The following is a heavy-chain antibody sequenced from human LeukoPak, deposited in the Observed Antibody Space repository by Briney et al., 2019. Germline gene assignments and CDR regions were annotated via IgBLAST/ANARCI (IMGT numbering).Heavy chain of an antibody. CDR3: ARDTDYYDSSCYSTRYYYYGMDV. D-gene: IGHD3-22*01. CDR2: ISYDGSNK. Sequence: GRSLRLSCAASGFTFNRYVMHCVRQAPGKGLGWVAVISYDGSNKYFAGAVKGRFTLSRDNFKNILYLQMNSLRAEDTAIYYCARDTDYYDSSCYSTRYYYYGMDVWGQGTTVTVSS. V-gene: IGHV3-30-3*01. CDR1: GFTFNRYV. J-gene: IGHJ6*02.